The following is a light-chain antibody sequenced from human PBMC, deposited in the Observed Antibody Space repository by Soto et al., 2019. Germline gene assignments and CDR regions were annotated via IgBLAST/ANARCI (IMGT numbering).Light chain of an antibody. CDR2: DDS. CDR1: SSDVGGYNY. Sequence: QSVLTQPASVSGSPGQSITISCTGTSSDVGGYNYVSWYQQHPGKAPKLMIYDDSNRPSGVSNRFSGSKSGTTASLTISGLQAEDEADYYCSSYTSSSTRVFGTGTKVTVL. J-gene: IGLJ1*01. CDR3: SSYTSSSTRV. V-gene: IGLV2-14*01.